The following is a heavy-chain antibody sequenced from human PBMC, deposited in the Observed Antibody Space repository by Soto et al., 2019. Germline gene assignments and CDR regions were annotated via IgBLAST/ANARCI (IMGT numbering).Heavy chain of an antibody. J-gene: IGHJ4*02. V-gene: IGHV4-59*08. Sequence: SETLSLTCTVSGGSISSYYWSWIRQPPGKGLEWIGYIYYSGSTNYNPSLKSRVTISVDTSKNQFSLKLSSVTAADTAVYYCARGPEEFDYWGQGTLVTVSS. CDR2: IYYSGST. CDR3: ARGPEEFDY. CDR1: GGSISSYY.